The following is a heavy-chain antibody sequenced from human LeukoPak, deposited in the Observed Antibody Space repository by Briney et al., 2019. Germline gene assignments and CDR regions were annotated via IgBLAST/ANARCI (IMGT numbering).Heavy chain of an antibody. D-gene: IGHD6-13*01. CDR2: ISWNSGSI. Sequence: GGFLRLSCAASGFTFDDYAMHWVRQAPGKGLEWVSGISWNSGSIGYADSVKGRFTISRDNAKNSLYLQMNSLRAEDMALYYCAKSSGYSSSWALDYWGQGTLVTVSS. J-gene: IGHJ4*02. V-gene: IGHV3-9*03. CDR1: GFTFDDYA. CDR3: AKSSGYSSSWALDY.